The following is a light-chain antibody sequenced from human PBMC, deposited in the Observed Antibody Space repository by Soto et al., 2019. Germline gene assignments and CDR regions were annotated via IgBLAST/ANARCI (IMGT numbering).Light chain of an antibody. CDR3: LQDYNYPLT. Sequence: AIQMTQSPSSLSASVGDRVTITCRASQGIRDDLGWYQQKPGKAPKLLIYAASSLQSGVPSRFSGSGSGTDFTLTISSLQPEDFTTYYCLQDYNYPLTFGGGTKVEIK. CDR1: QGIRDD. V-gene: IGKV1-6*01. CDR2: AAS. J-gene: IGKJ4*01.